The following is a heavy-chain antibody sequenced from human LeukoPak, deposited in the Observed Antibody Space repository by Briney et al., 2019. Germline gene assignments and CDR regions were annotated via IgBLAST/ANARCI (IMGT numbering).Heavy chain of an antibody. V-gene: IGHV3-66*01. CDR3: ARDEQTTMDV. CDR2: IYSGGST. D-gene: IGHD1-14*01. Sequence: GGSLRPSCAASGFTVSNSYMSWVRQAPGKGLEWVSVIYSGGSTYYADSVKGRFTISRDNSKNTLYLQMNSLRAEDTAVYYCARDEQTTMDVWGQGTTVTVSS. J-gene: IGHJ6*02. CDR1: GFTVSNSY.